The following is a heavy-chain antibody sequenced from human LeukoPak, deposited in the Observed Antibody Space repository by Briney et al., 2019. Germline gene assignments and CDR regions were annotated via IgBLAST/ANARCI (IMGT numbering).Heavy chain of an antibody. J-gene: IGHJ6*04. Sequence: GESLKISCKGSGYSFTSYWIGWVRQMPGKGLEWMGIIYPGDSDTRYSPSFQGQVTVSADKSISTAYLQWSSLKASDTAMYYCRGLFGAINYPPTTRDVWAKGPRSPSPQ. CDR3: RGLFGAINYPPTTRDV. V-gene: IGHV5-51*01. D-gene: IGHD4-11*01. CDR2: IYPGDSDT. CDR1: GYSFTSYW.